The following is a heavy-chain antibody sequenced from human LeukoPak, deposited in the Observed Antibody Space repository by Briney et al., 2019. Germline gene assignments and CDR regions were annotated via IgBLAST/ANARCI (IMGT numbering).Heavy chain of an antibody. CDR3: ARGKGDLSMIVMIVTAVEFYFDS. CDR1: GGSLSDRD. V-gene: IGHV4-34*01. D-gene: IGHD3-22*01. CDR2: INHRGAT. J-gene: IGHJ4*02. Sequence: SETLSLTCAVFGGSLSDRDWSWIRQPPGEGLEWIGEINHRGATNYNPSLKSRVTLSLDTSKNQVSLKLNSLTAADTAVYYCARGKGDLSMIVMIVTAVEFYFDSWGPGTLVTVSS.